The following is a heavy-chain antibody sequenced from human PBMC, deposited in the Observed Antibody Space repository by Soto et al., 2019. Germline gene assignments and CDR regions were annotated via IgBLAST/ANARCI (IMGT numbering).Heavy chain of an antibody. CDR3: AKDWFDY. J-gene: IGHJ5*01. V-gene: IGHV3-23*01. Sequence: EVQLLESGGGLVQPGGSLRLSCAASGFTFNNYAMTWVLQAPGKGLEWVSTILTSGATYYADSVRGRFTISRDNSKSTLYLQMNSLRVDDTAAYYCAKDWFDYWGQGTQVTVSS. CDR1: GFTFNNYA. CDR2: ILTSGAT.